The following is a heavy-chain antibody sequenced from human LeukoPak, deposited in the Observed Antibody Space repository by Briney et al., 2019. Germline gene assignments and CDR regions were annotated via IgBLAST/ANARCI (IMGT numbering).Heavy chain of an antibody. Sequence: GASVKVSCKASGYTFTGYYMHWVRQATGQGLEWMGWMNPKSANTGYARKFQGRVTMTRDTSIRTAYMELSNLRSEDTAVYYCARAQPGGFIYPFDSWGQGTLVTVSP. CDR2: MNPKSANT. CDR3: ARAQPGGFIYPFDS. V-gene: IGHV1-8*02. D-gene: IGHD2-8*02. J-gene: IGHJ5*01. CDR1: GYTFTGYY.